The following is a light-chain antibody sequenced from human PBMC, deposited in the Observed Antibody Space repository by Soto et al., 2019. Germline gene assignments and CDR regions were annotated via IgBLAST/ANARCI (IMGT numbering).Light chain of an antibody. CDR3: QQDYNLPPT. Sequence: PGARVTLSWRASQSVSSSYLTWYQQKPGQAPRLLIYGASTRATGIPARFSGSGSGTDFTLTISSLQPEDFAVYYCQQDYNLPPTFGQGTKVDIK. CDR1: QSVSSSY. CDR2: GAS. J-gene: IGKJ1*01. V-gene: IGKV3D-7*01.